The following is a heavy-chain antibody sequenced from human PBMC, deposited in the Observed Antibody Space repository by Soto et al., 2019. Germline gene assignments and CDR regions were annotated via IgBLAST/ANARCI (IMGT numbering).Heavy chain of an antibody. Sequence: EVQLVESGGGLVQPGGSLNLSCAASGFIFSGSAIHWVRQASGKGLEWVGRIRSRANNFATSSAASVKGRFTFSRDDSKNTAYLQMNTLKPEDTAVYYCARGQGAAIGDYYYHGMDVWGQGTTGTVSS. CDR1: GFIFSGSA. CDR3: ARGQGAAIGDYYYHGMDV. V-gene: IGHV3-73*02. CDR2: IRSRANNFAT. J-gene: IGHJ6*02. D-gene: IGHD2-2*02.